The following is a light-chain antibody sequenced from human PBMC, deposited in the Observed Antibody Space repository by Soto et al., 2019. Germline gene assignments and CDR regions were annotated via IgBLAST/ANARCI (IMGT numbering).Light chain of an antibody. Sequence: AIQMTQSPSSLSASVGDTVTFTCRASQAIRNDLGWFQQRPGKPPKLRIYGISILQTGVPSRFSGSGSGTEFTLTISGLQPEDVATYYCRHDALFPYSVGQGTRLEI. CDR2: GIS. CDR1: QAIRND. CDR3: RHDALFPYS. V-gene: IGKV1-6*01. J-gene: IGKJ2*03.